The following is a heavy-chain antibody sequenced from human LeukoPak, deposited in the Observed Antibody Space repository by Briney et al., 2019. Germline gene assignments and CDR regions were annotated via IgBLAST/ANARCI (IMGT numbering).Heavy chain of an antibody. CDR1: GFTFHEDG. CDR2: IGWRGDST. J-gene: IGHJ5*02. D-gene: IGHD6-6*01. Sequence: PRGTLRLSCAASGFTFHEDGMSWVRQVPGQGLGWVSGIGWRGDSTSYADSVKCRFTVSRDNAKNSLYLQMDSLRVEDTALYYCARELVIARADEKRTKWFDHWGQGTLVTVSS. V-gene: IGHV3-20*04. CDR3: ARELVIARADEKRTKWFDH.